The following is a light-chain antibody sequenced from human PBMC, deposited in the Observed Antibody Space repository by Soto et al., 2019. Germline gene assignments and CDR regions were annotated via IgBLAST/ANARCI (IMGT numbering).Light chain of an antibody. V-gene: IGKV3-15*01. Sequence: EIVLTQSPATLSLSPGERATLSCRASQSVSSYLAWYQQKPGQAPRLLIYDASTRATGIPARFSGSGSGTDFTLTISSLQSEDFAVYYCQQYNSWPWTFGQGTKVEIK. J-gene: IGKJ1*01. CDR3: QQYNSWPWT. CDR2: DAS. CDR1: QSVSSY.